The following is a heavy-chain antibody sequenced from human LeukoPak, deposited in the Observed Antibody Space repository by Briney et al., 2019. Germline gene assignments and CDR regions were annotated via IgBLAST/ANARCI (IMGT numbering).Heavy chain of an antibody. Sequence: PSETLSLTCTVSGGSISSYYWSWIRQPPGKGLEWIGYIYPTGSTSYNPSLKSRVTISVDTSKNQLSLKLSSVTAADTAVYYCASGYCSSTSCYLGWFDPWGQGTLVTVSS. CDR1: GGSISSYY. D-gene: IGHD2-2*01. CDR2: IYPTGST. J-gene: IGHJ5*02. V-gene: IGHV4-4*09. CDR3: ASGYCSSTSCYLGWFDP.